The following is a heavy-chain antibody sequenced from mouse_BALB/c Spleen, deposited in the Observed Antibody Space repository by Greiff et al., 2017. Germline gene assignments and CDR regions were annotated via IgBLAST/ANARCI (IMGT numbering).Heavy chain of an antibody. CDR1: GFTFNTYA. CDR3: VRGYGNYGFDY. V-gene: IGHV10-1*02. Sequence: EVQVVESGGGLVQPKGSLKLSCAASGFTFNTYAMNWVRQAPGKGLEWVARIRSKSNNYATYYADSVKDRFTISRDDSQSMLYLQMNNLKTEDTAMYYCVRGYGNYGFDYWGQGTTLTVSS. CDR2: IRSKSNNYAT. J-gene: IGHJ2*01. D-gene: IGHD2-1*01.